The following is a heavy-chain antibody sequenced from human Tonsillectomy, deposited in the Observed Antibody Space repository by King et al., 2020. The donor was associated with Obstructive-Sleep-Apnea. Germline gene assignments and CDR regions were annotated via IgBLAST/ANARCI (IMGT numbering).Heavy chain of an antibody. CDR3: TKDDSTGWYSDS. CDR2: INGGSDRI. D-gene: IGHD6-19*01. V-gene: IGHV3-48*04. CDR1: GFTLEKFP. Sequence: EVQLVESGGGLIQPGGSLRLSCAASGFTLEKFPMNWVRQAPGKGLEWISYINGGSDRIYYADSLKGRFTISRDNTKNSLYLQMNSLRAEDTAVYYCTKDDSTGWYSDSWGQGTLVTVSS. J-gene: IGHJ4*02.